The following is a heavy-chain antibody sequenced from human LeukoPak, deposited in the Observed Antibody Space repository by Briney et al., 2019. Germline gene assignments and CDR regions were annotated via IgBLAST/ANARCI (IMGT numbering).Heavy chain of an antibody. Sequence: GGSLRLSCTASGFTFTNYAMSWVRQAPGKGLEWVSVISGSGGSTYYADSVKGRFTISRDNSKNSLYLQMNSLRAEDTAVYYCAELGITMIGGVWGKGTTVTISS. V-gene: IGHV3-23*01. CDR3: AELGITMIGGV. CDR1: GFTFTNYA. D-gene: IGHD3-10*02. CDR2: ISGSGGST. J-gene: IGHJ6*04.